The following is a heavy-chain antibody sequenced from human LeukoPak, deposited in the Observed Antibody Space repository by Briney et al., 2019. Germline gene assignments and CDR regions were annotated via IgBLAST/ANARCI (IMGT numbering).Heavy chain of an antibody. CDR2: ITPSGGST. J-gene: IGHJ4*02. Sequence: ASVKVSCKASGYTFTSYYIHWVRQAPGQGLEWMGIITPSGGSTSYAQKFQGRVTITADESTSTAYMELSSLRSEDTAVYYCARDSGGYWGQGTLVTVSS. CDR3: ARDSGGY. CDR1: GYTFTSYY. V-gene: IGHV1-46*01. D-gene: IGHD2-15*01.